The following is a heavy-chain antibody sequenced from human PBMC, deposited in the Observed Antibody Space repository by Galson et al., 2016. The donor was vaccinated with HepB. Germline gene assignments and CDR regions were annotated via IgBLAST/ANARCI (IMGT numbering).Heavy chain of an antibody. CDR3: SRYSNSWAPFDY. D-gene: IGHD6-13*01. CDR2: ISGSGANT. V-gene: IGHV3-23*01. J-gene: IGHJ4*02. Sequence: TWVRQAPGKGLEWVSGISGSGANTYYANAVKGRFTISRDNSNNTLYLQVNSLRAEDTALYFCSRYSNSWAPFDYWGQGSLVTVSS.